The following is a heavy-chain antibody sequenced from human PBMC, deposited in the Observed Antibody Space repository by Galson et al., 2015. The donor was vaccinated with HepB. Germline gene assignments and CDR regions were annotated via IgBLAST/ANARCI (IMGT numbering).Heavy chain of an antibody. Sequence: SLRLSCAASGFDFSRHGMYWVRQVPGKGLEWVTVIWRDGRNQYYADPVKGRFTISRDNSKNTLSLQMNSLTVEDTAVYYCAREGLSSAWYTLDSWGRGTLVAV. J-gene: IGHJ4*02. D-gene: IGHD6-19*01. CDR2: IWRDGRNQ. V-gene: IGHV3-33*07. CDR1: GFDFSRHG. CDR3: AREGLSSAWYTLDS.